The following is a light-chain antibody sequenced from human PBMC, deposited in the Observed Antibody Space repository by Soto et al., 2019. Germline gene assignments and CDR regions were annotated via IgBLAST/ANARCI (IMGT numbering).Light chain of an antibody. CDR1: SSDVGVYDL. CDR3: SSYTTSATLV. Sequence: QSALTQPASVSGSPGQSITISCTGTSSDVGVYDLVSWYQQHPGKGPKLLIYEVSNRPSGGSNRFSGSKSGNTASLTISGLQSEDEADYYCSSYTTSATLVFGGGTQLTVL. V-gene: IGLV2-14*01. CDR2: EVS. J-gene: IGLJ3*02.